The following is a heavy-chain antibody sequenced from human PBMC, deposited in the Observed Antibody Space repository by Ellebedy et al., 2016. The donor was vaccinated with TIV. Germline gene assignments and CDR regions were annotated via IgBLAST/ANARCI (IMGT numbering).Heavy chain of an antibody. CDR3: AREGRFGSGYLDY. V-gene: IGHV1-69*13. Sequence: SVKVSXKASGYTFTGYYMHWVRQAPGQGLEWMGGIIPIFGTANYAQKFQGRVTITADESTSTAYMELSSLRSEDTAVYYCAREGRFGSGYLDYWGQGTLVTVSS. CDR1: GYTFTGYY. CDR2: IIPIFGTA. D-gene: IGHD3-3*01. J-gene: IGHJ4*02.